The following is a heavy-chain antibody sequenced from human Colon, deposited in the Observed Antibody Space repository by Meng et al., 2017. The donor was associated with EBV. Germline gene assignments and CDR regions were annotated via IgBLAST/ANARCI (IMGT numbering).Heavy chain of an antibody. J-gene: IGHJ5*02. Sequence: QVQLQESGPGLVKPSEAPSLTCTVSGGSIGSYYWSWIRQPPGKGLEWIGYIYYSGSTNYNPSLKSRVTISVDTSKNQFSLKLSSVTAADTAVYYCARHFINWFDPWGQGTLVTVSS. CDR2: IYYSGST. CDR3: ARHFINWFDP. V-gene: IGHV4-59*08. CDR1: GGSIGSYY.